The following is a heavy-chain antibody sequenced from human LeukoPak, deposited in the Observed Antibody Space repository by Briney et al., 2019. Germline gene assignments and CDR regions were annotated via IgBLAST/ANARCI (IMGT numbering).Heavy chain of an antibody. J-gene: IGHJ4*02. V-gene: IGHV3-48*02. Sequence: PGGSLRLSCAASGFTFSSYFMVWVRQAPGKGLEWVSYIDGSGDTIYYADSVKGRFTISRDNAKNSLDLQMNSLRDEDTAVYYCSRRFDCWGQGTLVTVSS. CDR2: IDGSGDTI. CDR1: GFTFSSYF. CDR3: SRRFDC.